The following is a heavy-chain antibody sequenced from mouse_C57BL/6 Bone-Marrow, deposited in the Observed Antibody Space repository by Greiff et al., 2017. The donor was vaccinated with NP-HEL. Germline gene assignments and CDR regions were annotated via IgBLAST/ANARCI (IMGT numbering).Heavy chain of an antibody. CDR2: ISYDGSN. CDR3: ARDSSGFAWFAY. CDR1: GYSITSGYY. J-gene: IGHJ3*01. Sequence: DVQLQQSGPGLVKPSQSLSLTCSVPGYSITSGYYWNWIRQFPGNKLEWMGYISYDGSNNYNPSLKNRISITRDTSKNQFFLKLNSVTTEDTATYYCARDSSGFAWFAYWGQGTLVTVSA. V-gene: IGHV3-6*01. D-gene: IGHD3-2*02.